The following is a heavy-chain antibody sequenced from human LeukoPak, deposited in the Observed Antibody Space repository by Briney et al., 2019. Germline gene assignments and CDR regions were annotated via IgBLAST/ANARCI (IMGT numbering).Heavy chain of an antibody. CDR3: ARGAPGGNDYGDY. CDR1: GASISSYY. J-gene: IGHJ4*02. Sequence: SETLSLTCTVSGASISSYYWSWIRQPPGKGLEWIGYVFHSGSTNYNPSLKSRVTISVDTSKNQLSLKLSSVTAADTAVYYCARGAPGGNDYGDYWGQGTLVTVSS. CDR2: VFHSGST. V-gene: IGHV4-59*01.